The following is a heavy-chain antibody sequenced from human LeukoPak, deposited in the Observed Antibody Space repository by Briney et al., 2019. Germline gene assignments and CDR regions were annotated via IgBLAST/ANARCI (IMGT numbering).Heavy chain of an antibody. D-gene: IGHD5-18*01. V-gene: IGHV4-59*01. CDR1: GGSISSYY. CDR3: ASGRIQLWTGGYFDY. CDR2: IYYSGST. Sequence: PPETLSLTCTVSGGSISSYYWSWIRQPPGKGLEWIGYIYYSGSTNYNPSLKSRVTISVDTSKNQFSLKLSSVTAADTAVYYCASGRIQLWTGGYFDYWGQGTLVTVSS. J-gene: IGHJ4*02.